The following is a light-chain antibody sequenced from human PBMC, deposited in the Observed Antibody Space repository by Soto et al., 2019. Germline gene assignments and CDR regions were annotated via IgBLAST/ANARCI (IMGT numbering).Light chain of an antibody. V-gene: IGLV2-14*01. CDR2: EVS. CDR3: SSYTRSSTLV. Sequence: QSALNQPASVSGSPGPSITISCTGTSSDVGGYNYVSWYQQHPGKAPKLMIYEVSNRPSGVSNRFSGSKSGNTASLTISGLQAEDEADYYCSSYTRSSTLVFGTGTKLTVL. CDR1: SSDVGGYNY. J-gene: IGLJ1*01.